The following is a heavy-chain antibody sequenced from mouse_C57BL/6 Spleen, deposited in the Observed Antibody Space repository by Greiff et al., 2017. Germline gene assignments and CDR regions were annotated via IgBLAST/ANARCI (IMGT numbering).Heavy chain of an antibody. V-gene: IGHV1-18*01. CDR3: ARGEIYYGNYVSYAMDY. D-gene: IGHD2-1*01. J-gene: IGHJ4*01. Sequence: VHVKQSGPELVKPGASVKIPCKASGYTFTDYNMDWVKQSHGKSLEWIGDINPNNGGTIYNQKFKGKATLTVDKSSSTAYMELRSLTSEDTAVYYCARGEIYYGNYVSYAMDYWGQGTSVTVSS. CDR2: INPNNGGT. CDR1: GYTFTDYN.